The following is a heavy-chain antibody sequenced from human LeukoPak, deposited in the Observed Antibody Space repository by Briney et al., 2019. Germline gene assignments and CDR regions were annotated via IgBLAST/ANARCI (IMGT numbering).Heavy chain of an antibody. CDR1: GFTFDDYA. D-gene: IGHD3-22*01. V-gene: IGHV3-9*03. J-gene: IGHJ4*02. CDR2: ISWNSGSI. CDR3: AKGSYDSSGYYFDY. Sequence: PGGSLRLSCAASGFTFDDYAMHWVRQAPGKGLEWVSGISWNSGSIGYADSVKGRFTISRDNAKNSLYLQMNSLRAEDMALYYCAKGSYDSSGYYFDYWGQGTLVTASS.